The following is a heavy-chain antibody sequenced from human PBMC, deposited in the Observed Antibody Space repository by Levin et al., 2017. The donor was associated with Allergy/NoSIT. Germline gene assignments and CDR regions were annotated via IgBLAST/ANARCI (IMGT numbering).Heavy chain of an antibody. J-gene: IGHJ6*02. CDR2: INPSGGNT. D-gene: IGHD3-10*01. CDR3: AREIKYGRYYYYSGMDV. CDR1: GYTFTSYF. Sequence: GESLKISCKASGYTFTSYFIHWVRQAPGQGLEWMGIINPSGGNTNYAQKFQGRVTMTRDTSTSTVYMELSSLRSEDTAVYYCAREIKYGRYYYYSGMDVWGQGTTVTVSS. V-gene: IGHV1-46*01.